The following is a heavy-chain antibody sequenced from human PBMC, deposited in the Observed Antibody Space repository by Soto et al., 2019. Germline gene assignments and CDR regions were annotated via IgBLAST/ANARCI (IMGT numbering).Heavy chain of an antibody. V-gene: IGHV3-23*01. J-gene: IGHJ4*02. Sequence: GGSLRLSCAASGFTFNNYAMGWVRQAPGKGLEWVSAITGSGSDTYYLDSVKGRFTISRDNSKNTLYLQINGLRAEDTAIYYCAKLGSSNWSPRSYFDYWGQGTLVTVSS. CDR3: AKLGSSNWSPRSYFDY. CDR1: GFTFNNYA. D-gene: IGHD4-4*01. CDR2: ITGSGSDT.